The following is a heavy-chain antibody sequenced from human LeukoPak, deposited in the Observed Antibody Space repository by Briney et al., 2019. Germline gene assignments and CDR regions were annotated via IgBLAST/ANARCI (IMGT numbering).Heavy chain of an antibody. V-gene: IGHV1-69*05. D-gene: IGHD1-7*01. CDR2: IIPIFGTA. CDR3: ARDLRAGTNDY. CDR1: GGTFSSYA. Sequence: SVKVSCKASGGTFSSYAISWVRQATGQGLEWMGGIIPIFGTANYAQKFQGRVTITTDESTSTAYMELRGLRSDDTAVYYCARDLRAGTNDYWGQGTLVTVSS. J-gene: IGHJ4*02.